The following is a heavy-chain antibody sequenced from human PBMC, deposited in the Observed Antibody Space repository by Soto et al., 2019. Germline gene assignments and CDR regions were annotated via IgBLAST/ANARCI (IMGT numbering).Heavy chain of an antibody. Sequence: QVQLVESGGGVVQPGRSLRVSCSASGFTFSNFVMHWVRQGPGKGLEWVAVISYDGSQKRYADSVKGRFTISRDNSNNTLFLHMNSLGAEDTAVYYCAAMHYNFWSGSVDYWGQGIHVTVSS. V-gene: IGHV3-30-3*01. D-gene: IGHD3-3*01. CDR2: ISYDGSQK. J-gene: IGHJ4*02. CDR1: GFTFSNFV. CDR3: AAMHYNFWSGSVDY.